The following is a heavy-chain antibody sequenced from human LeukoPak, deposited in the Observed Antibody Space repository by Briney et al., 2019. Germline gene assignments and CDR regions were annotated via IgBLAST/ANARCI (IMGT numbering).Heavy chain of an antibody. J-gene: IGHJ4*02. D-gene: IGHD3-10*01. V-gene: IGHV1-2*02. CDR1: GYTFSDYY. Sequence: ASVTVSFKASGYTFSDYYMHWVRQAPGQGLEWMGWINPNSGGTNSPQKFQGRVTMTRDTSITTAYMELSSLRSDDTAVYYCARVRGVINDFDNWGQGTLVTVSS. CDR2: INPNSGGT. CDR3: ARVRGVINDFDN.